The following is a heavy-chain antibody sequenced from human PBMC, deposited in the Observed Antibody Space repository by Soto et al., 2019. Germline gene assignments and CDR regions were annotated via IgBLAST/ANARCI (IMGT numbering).Heavy chain of an antibody. Sequence: PSQTLSLTCAISGDSVSSNSAAWNWIRQSPSRGLEWLGRTYYRSKWYNDYAVSVKSRITINPDTSKNQFSLQLNSVTPEDTAVYYCARDTIPPPLYCSGGSCYLQFDSWGQGTLVTVSS. V-gene: IGHV6-1*01. CDR3: ARDTIPPPLYCSGGSCYLQFDS. D-gene: IGHD2-15*01. J-gene: IGHJ5*01. CDR1: GDSVSSNSAA. CDR2: TYYRSKWYN.